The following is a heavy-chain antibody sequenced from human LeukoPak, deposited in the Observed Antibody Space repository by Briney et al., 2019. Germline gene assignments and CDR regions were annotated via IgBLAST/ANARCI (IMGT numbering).Heavy chain of an antibody. J-gene: IGHJ3*02. CDR3: ARDPGYYDTALAFDI. CDR1: GGTFSSYA. CDR2: IIPILGIA. V-gene: IGHV1-69*04. D-gene: IGHD3-22*01. Sequence: ASVKVSCKASGGTFSSYAISWVRQAPGQGLEWMGRIIPILGIANYAQKFQGRVTITADKSTSTAYMELSSLRSEDTAVYYCARDPGYYDTALAFDIWGQGTMVTVSS.